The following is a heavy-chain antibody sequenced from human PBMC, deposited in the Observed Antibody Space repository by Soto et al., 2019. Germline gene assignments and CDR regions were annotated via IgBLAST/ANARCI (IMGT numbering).Heavy chain of an antibody. D-gene: IGHD3-22*01. V-gene: IGHV1-2*02. CDR2: INPDSGGT. Sequence: ASVKVSCKASGYTFTIYYMHWVRQAPGQGLEWMGWINPDSGGTNYAQKFQGGVTMTRDTSINTAYMELRSLRSDDTAVYYCARFYYDSSGYLPSPYYYYYGMDVWGQGTTVTVSS. CDR1: GYTFTIYY. J-gene: IGHJ6*02. CDR3: ARFYYDSSGYLPSPYYYYYGMDV.